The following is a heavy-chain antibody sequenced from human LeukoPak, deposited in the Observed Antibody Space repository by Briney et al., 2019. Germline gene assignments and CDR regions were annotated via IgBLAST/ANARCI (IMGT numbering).Heavy chain of an antibody. D-gene: IGHD6-13*01. CDR3: ARIALHPAAAENDY. CDR2: ISAYNGNT. J-gene: IGHJ4*02. V-gene: IGHV1-18*01. CDR1: GYTFTSYG. Sequence: ASVKVSCKASGYTFTSYGISWVRQAPGQGLEWMGWISAYNGNTNYAQKLQGRVTMTTDTSTSTAYMELRSLRSDDTAVYCCARIALHPAAAENDYWGQGTLVTVSS.